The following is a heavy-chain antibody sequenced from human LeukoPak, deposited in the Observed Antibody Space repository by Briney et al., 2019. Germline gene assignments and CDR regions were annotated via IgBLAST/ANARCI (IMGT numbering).Heavy chain of an antibody. V-gene: IGHV4-39*07. Sequence: PSETLSLTCTVSGGSISSSNYYWCRIRQPPGKGLEWIGSIYYSGNTYYSPSLKSRVTISVDTSKNQFSLKLSSVTAADTAVYYCARGPHMITFGGVIVALYYYGMDVWGKGTTVTVSS. J-gene: IGHJ6*04. D-gene: IGHD3-16*02. CDR2: IYYSGNT. CDR1: GGSISSSNYY. CDR3: ARGPHMITFGGVIVALYYYGMDV.